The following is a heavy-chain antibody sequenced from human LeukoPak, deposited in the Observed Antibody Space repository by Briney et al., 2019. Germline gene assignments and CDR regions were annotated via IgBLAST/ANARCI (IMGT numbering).Heavy chain of an antibody. V-gene: IGHV3-21*01. CDR3: ARDRGFLGRDAFDI. CDR2: ISSSSSYI. CDR1: GFTFSSYS. Sequence: GGSLRLSCAASGFTFSSYSMNWVRQAPGKGLEWVSSISSSSSYIYYADSVKGRFTISRDNAKNSLYLQMNSLRAEDTAVYYCARDRGFLGRDAFDIWGQGTMVTVSS. D-gene: IGHD3-3*01. J-gene: IGHJ3*02.